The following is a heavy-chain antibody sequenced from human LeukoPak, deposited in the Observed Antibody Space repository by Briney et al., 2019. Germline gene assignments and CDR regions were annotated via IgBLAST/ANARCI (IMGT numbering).Heavy chain of an antibody. CDR2: INTDTGDG. Sequence: ASVKVSCKASGYTFTGHYMHWARQAPGQGLEWMGWINTDTGDGDSAQKFHGRVTMTRDTSIRTVYMELSSLGPDDTAFYYCAREGWDQRDTAAFDHWGQGTLVTVSS. CDR3: AREGWDQRDTAAFDH. CDR1: GYTFTGHY. V-gene: IGHV1-2*02. J-gene: IGHJ4*02. D-gene: IGHD6-19*01.